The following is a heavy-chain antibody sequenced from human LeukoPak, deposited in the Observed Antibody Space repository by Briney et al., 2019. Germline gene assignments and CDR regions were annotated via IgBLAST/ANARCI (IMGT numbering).Heavy chain of an antibody. V-gene: IGHV4-61*01. Sequence: PSETLSLTCTVSGGSVSSGSYYWSWIRQPPGKGLEWIGYIYYSGSTDYSPSLKSRVTISVDTSKNQFSLKLSSVTAADTAVYYCAGIPFGRDAYKRSDSWGQGTLVTVSS. CDR2: IYYSGST. J-gene: IGHJ4*02. CDR3: AGIPFGRDAYKRSDS. D-gene: IGHD5-24*01. CDR1: GGSVSSGSYY.